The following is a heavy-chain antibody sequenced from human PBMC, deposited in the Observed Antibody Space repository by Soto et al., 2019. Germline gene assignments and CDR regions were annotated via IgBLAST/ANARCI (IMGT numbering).Heavy chain of an antibody. D-gene: IGHD4-17*01. J-gene: IGHJ6*02. Sequence: QVRLVESGGGVVQPGRSLRLSCAASGFTFSSYGMHWVRQAPGKGLEWVAVISYDGSNKYYADSVKGRFTISRDNSKNTLYLQMNSLRAEDTAVYYCAKPQMTTLYYYYYYGMDVWGQGTTVTVSS. CDR2: ISYDGSNK. CDR1: GFTFSSYG. CDR3: AKPQMTTLYYYYYYGMDV. V-gene: IGHV3-30*18.